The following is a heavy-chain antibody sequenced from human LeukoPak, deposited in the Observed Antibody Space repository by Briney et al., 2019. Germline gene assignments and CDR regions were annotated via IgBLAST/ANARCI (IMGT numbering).Heavy chain of an antibody. CDR1: GGSFSGHY. CDR3: ARGRIAVAVTNYYYYGMDV. CDR2: INHSGST. D-gene: IGHD6-19*01. Sequence: SETLSLTCAVYGGSFSGHYRSWIRQPPGKGLEWIGEINHSGSTNYNPSLKSRVTISVDTSKNQFSLKLSSVTAADTAVYYCARGRIAVAVTNYYYYGMDVWGQRTTVTVSS. V-gene: IGHV4-34*01. J-gene: IGHJ6*02.